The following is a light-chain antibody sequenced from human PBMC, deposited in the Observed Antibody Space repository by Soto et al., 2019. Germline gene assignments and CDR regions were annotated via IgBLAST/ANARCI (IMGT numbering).Light chain of an antibody. CDR2: AAS. CDR3: QQLNMYPPHT. V-gene: IGKV1-9*01. J-gene: IGKJ2*01. CDR1: QGISSY. Sequence: DIQLTQSPSFLSASVGDRVTITCRASQGISSYLAWYQQKPGKAPKLLIYAASTLQSGVPSRFSGSRSGTEFTLTISSLQPEDFATYYCQQLNMYPPHTFGQGTKLEIK.